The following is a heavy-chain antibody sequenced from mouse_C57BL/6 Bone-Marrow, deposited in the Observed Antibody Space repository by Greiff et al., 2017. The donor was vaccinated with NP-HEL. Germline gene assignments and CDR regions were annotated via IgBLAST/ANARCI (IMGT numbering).Heavy chain of an antibody. D-gene: IGHD2-2*01. CDR2: IYPRSGNT. CDR1: GFTFTSYG. V-gene: IGHV1-81*01. Sequence: QVQLQQSGAELARPGASVKLSCKASGFTFTSYGISWVKQSTGQGLEWIGEIYPRSGNTYYNEKFKGKATLTADKSSITAYIELRLLTSEDSALFICARGGYAWFAYWGQGTLVTGSA. J-gene: IGHJ3*01. CDR3: ARGGYAWFAY.